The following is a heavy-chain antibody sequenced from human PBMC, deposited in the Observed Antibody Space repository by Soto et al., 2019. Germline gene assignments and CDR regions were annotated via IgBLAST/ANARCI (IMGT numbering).Heavy chain of an antibody. D-gene: IGHD2-15*01. CDR1: GGSFSGYY. Sequence: KTSETLSLTCAVYGGSFSGYYWSWIRQPPGKGLEWIGEINHSGSTNYNPSLKSRVTISVDTSKNQFSLKLSSATAADTAVYYCARGRGRYSNCSGGSCRFDYWGQGTLVTVSS. J-gene: IGHJ4*02. CDR3: ARGRGRYSNCSGGSCRFDY. CDR2: INHSGST. V-gene: IGHV4-34*01.